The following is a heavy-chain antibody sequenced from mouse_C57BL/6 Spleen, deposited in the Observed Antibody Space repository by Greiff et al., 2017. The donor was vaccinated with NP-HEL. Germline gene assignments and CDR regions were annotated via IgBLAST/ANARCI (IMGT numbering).Heavy chain of an antibody. Sequence: QVQLQQSGAELVKPGASVKISCKASGYAFSSYWMNWVKQRPGKGLEWIGQIYPGDGDTNYTGKFKGKATLTADKSSSTAYMQLSSLTSEDSAVYFCARWGGSSYFDYWGQGTTLTVSS. J-gene: IGHJ2*01. CDR3: ARWGGSSYFDY. CDR1: GYAFSSYW. V-gene: IGHV1-80*01. CDR2: IYPGDGDT. D-gene: IGHD1-1*01.